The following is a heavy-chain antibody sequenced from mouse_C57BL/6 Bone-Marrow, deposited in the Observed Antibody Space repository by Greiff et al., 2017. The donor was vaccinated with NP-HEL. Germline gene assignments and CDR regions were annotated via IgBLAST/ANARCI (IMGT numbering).Heavy chain of an antibody. CDR2: INPNNGGT. V-gene: IGHV1-18*01. CDR1: GYTFTDYN. J-gene: IGHJ1*03. Sequence: VQLQQSGPELVKPGASVKIPCKASGYTFTDYNMDWVKQSHGKSLEWIGDINPNNGGTIYNQKFKGKATLTVDKSSSTAYMELRSLTSEDTAVYYCARWDYYSNYNWYFDVWGTGTTVTVSS. CDR3: ARWDYYSNYNWYFDV. D-gene: IGHD2-5*01.